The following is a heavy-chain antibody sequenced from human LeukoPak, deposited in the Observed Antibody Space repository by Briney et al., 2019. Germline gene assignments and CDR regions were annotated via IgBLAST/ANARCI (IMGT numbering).Heavy chain of an antibody. CDR2: ISGSGGST. V-gene: IGHV3-23*01. Sequence: GGSLRLSCAASGFTFSSYAMSWVRQAPGQGLEWVSGISGSGGSTYYADSVKGRFTISRDNSKNTLYLQMNSLRVEDTALYYCAKGGSGSYVRGWHDYWGQGTLVTVSS. CDR3: AKGGSGSYVRGWHDY. J-gene: IGHJ4*02. D-gene: IGHD6-19*01. CDR1: GFTFSSYA.